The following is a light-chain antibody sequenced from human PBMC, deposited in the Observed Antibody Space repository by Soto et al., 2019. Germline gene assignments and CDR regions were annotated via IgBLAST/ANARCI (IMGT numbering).Light chain of an antibody. J-gene: IGKJ2*01. CDR3: QQYLSSPFT. Sequence: DIVMTQSPDSLAVSLGERATINCKSSQSVLKSSNNLNYLGWYRQKPGQPPKVLIYWASTRASGVPERFSGSGSGTDFTLPISSLQAEDVAVYYCQQYLSSPFTFGHGTNVEI. CDR1: QSVLKSSNNLNY. V-gene: IGKV4-1*01. CDR2: WAS.